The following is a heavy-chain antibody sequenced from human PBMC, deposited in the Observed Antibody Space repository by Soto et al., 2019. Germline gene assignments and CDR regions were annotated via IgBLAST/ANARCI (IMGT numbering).Heavy chain of an antibody. CDR2: IYYSGST. CDR1: GGSISSYY. V-gene: IGHV4-59*01. Sequence: SETLSLTCTVSGGSISSYYWSWIRQPPGKGLEWIGYIYYSGSTNYDPSLKSRVTISVDTSKNQFSLKLSSVTAADTAVYYCARSRGGYFDYWGQGTLVTVSS. CDR3: ARSRGGYFDY. D-gene: IGHD3-16*01. J-gene: IGHJ4*02.